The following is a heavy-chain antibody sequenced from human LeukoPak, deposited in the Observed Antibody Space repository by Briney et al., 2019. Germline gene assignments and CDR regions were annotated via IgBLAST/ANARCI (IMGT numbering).Heavy chain of an antibody. CDR1: GYMLTSNW. V-gene: IGHV5-51*01. CDR3: ARLKYYGSGSYFDY. D-gene: IGHD3-10*01. Sequence: GESLKISCKISGYMLTSNWIGWVRQVPGKGLEWMGIIYPGDSDTRYSPSFQGQVTISADNSISTAYLQWSSLKASDTAMYYCARLKYYGSGSYFDYWGQGTLVTVSS. J-gene: IGHJ4*02. CDR2: IYPGDSDT.